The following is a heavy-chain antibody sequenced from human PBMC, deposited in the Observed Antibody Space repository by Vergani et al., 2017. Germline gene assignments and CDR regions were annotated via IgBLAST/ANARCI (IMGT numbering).Heavy chain of an antibody. CDR3: AARSYSSSWYGAFDI. V-gene: IGHV3-9*01. J-gene: IGHJ3*02. D-gene: IGHD6-13*01. CDR1: GFTFDDYA. Sequence: EVQLVESVGGLVQPGRSLRLSCAASGFTFDDYAMHWVRQAPGKGLEWVSGISWNSGSIGYADSVKGRFTISRDNAKNSLYLQMNSLRAEDTALYYCAARSYSSSWYGAFDIWGQGTMVTVSS. CDR2: ISWNSGSI.